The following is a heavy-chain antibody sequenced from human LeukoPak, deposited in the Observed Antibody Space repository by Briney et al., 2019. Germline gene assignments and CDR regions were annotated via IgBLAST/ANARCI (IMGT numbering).Heavy chain of an antibody. Sequence: SETLSLTCAVYGGSFSGYYWTWIRQPPGKGLEWIGEIDQSGSTNYNPSLKSRVTISIDTSKNQFSLKLRSVTAADTAVYYCASALEGYSYGYDYWGQGTLVTVSS. J-gene: IGHJ4*02. CDR3: ASALEGYSYGYDY. CDR1: GGSFSGYY. CDR2: IDQSGST. V-gene: IGHV4-34*01. D-gene: IGHD5-18*01.